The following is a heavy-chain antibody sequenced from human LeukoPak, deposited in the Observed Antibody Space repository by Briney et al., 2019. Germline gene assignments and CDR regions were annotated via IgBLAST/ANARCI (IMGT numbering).Heavy chain of an antibody. V-gene: IGHV4-39*01. CDR2: IYYSGST. J-gene: IGHJ4*02. Sequence: PSETLSLTCTVSGGSISSSSYYWGWIRQPPGKGLEWIGSIYYSGSTYYNPSLKSRVTISVDTSKNQFSLKLSSVTAADTAVYYCGGRRITRVREEDYWARGTLVTVPS. D-gene: IGHD3-10*01. CDR1: GGSISSSSYY. CDR3: GGRRITRVREEDY.